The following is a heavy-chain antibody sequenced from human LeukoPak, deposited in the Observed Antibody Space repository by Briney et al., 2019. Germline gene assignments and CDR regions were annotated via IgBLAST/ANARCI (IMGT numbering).Heavy chain of an antibody. CDR1: GYSISSAYY. CDR2: IHHSGST. J-gene: IGHJ2*01. D-gene: IGHD3-3*01. V-gene: IGHV4-38-2*02. CDR3: AGAIFGVVTHYWYLDL. Sequence: SETLSLTCTVSGYSISSAYYWGWIRQPPGKGLEWIGTIHHSGSTYYNPSLKSRVTISVDTSKNQFSLKLSSVTAADTAVYYCAGAIFGVVTHYWYLDLWGRGTLVTVSS.